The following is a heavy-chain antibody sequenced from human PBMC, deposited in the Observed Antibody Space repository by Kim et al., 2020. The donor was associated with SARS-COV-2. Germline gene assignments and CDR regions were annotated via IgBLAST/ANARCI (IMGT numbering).Heavy chain of an antibody. CDR3: AGGHYGGAY. CDR2: IKEDGSET. J-gene: IGHJ4*02. V-gene: IGHV3-7*01. D-gene: IGHD4-17*01. Sequence: GGSLRLSCAASDFTLTNHWMTWVRQAPGKGLEWLANIKEDGSETHYVESVRGRFTISRDNAKKSLYLQISGLRVEDTATYYCAGGHYGGAYWGQGTLVTVSS. CDR1: DFTLTNHW.